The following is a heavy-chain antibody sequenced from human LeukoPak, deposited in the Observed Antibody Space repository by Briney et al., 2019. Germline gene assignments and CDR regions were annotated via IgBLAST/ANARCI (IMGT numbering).Heavy chain of an antibody. D-gene: IGHD6-13*01. CDR1: GGSISSYY. CDR3: AREGGSSWSLDY. CDR2: IYYSGST. V-gene: IGHV4-59*12. J-gene: IGHJ4*02. Sequence: SETLSLTCTVSGGSISSYYWSWIRQPPGKGLEWIGYIYYSGSTNYNPSLKSRVTISVDTSKNQFSLKLSSVTAADTAVYYCAREGGSSWSLDYWGQGTLVTVSS.